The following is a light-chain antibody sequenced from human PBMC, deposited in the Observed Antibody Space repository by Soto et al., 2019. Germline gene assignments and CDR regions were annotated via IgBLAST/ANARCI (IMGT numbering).Light chain of an antibody. CDR3: QTWGTGLWV. CDR1: SGHSSYA. Sequence: QLVLTQSPSASASLGASVKLTCTLNSGHSSYAIAWHQQQPEKGPRYLMKLNSDGSHSKGDGIPDRFSGSSSGAERYLTISSLQSEVEADYYCQTWGTGLWVFGGGTKLTVL. CDR2: LNSDGSH. V-gene: IGLV4-69*01. J-gene: IGLJ3*02.